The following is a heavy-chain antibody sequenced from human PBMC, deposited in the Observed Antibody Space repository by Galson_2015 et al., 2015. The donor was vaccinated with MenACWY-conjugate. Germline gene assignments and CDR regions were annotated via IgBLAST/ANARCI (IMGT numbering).Heavy chain of an antibody. CDR2: IDPSDSYT. D-gene: IGHD2-2*01. Sequence: QSGAEVKKPGESLRISCKGSGYSFTSYWISWVRQMPGEGLEWMGRIDPSDSYTNYSPSFQGHVTISADKSISTAYLQWSSLKASDTAMFYCARHEFAMAHPDDAFDIWGQGTMVTVSS. V-gene: IGHV5-10-1*01. CDR1: GYSFTSYW. J-gene: IGHJ3*02. CDR3: ARHEFAMAHPDDAFDI.